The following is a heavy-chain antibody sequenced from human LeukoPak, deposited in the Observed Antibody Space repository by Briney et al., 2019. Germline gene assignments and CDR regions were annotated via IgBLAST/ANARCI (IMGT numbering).Heavy chain of an antibody. Sequence: SETLSLTCTVSGGSISTSNYYWGWIRQPPGKGLEWIGNIFYSGSTYYSPSLRSRVTISLDTSRNQFSLKLSSVTAADTAVYYCASYVSLNWFDPWGQGTLVTVSS. D-gene: IGHD3-10*02. CDR3: ASYVSLNWFDP. CDR1: GGSISTSNYY. CDR2: IFYSGST. J-gene: IGHJ5*02. V-gene: IGHV4-39*07.